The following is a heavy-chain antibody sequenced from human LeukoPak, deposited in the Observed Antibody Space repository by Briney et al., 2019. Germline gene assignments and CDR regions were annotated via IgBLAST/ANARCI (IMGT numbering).Heavy chain of an antibody. CDR2: MNPNSGNT. CDR1: GYTFTSYD. J-gene: IGHJ4*02. V-gene: IGHV1-18*01. D-gene: IGHD3-22*01. Sequence: ASVKVSCKASGYTFTSYDINWVRQATGQGLEWMGWMNPNSGNTNYAQKLQGRVTMTTDTSTSTAYMELRSLRSDDTAVYYCARDPGPYDSSGYYSSWGQGTLVTVSS. CDR3: ARDPGPYDSSGYYSS.